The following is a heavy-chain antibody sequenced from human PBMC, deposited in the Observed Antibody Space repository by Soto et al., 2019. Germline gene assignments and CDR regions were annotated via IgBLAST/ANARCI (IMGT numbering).Heavy chain of an antibody. CDR2: IYYSGST. Sequence: QVQLQESGPGLVKPSETLSLTCTVSGGSISSYYWSWIRQSPGKGLEWIGYIYYSGSTNYNPSLKSRVTISVDTSKNQFSLKLSSVTAADTAVYYCAIARGSSSPFYEHWGQGTLVTVSS. CDR1: GGSISSYY. D-gene: IGHD6-6*01. V-gene: IGHV4-59*01. J-gene: IGHJ1*01. CDR3: AIARGSSSPFYEH.